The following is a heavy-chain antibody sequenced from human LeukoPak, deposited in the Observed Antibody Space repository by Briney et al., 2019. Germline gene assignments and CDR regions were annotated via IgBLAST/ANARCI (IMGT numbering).Heavy chain of an antibody. D-gene: IGHD4-17*01. Sequence: SGGSLRLSCAASGFTVSSNYMSWVRQAPGKGLEWVSVIYSGGSTYYADSVKGRFTISRDNSENTLFLQMNSLRVEDTALYYCARGYGDPFDYWGQGTLVTVSS. V-gene: IGHV3-53*01. CDR3: ARGYGDPFDY. CDR2: IYSGGST. CDR1: GFTVSSNY. J-gene: IGHJ4*02.